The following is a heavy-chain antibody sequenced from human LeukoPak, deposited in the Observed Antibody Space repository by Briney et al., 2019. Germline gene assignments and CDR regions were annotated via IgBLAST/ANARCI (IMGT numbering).Heavy chain of an antibody. CDR2: IYHSGST. CDR1: GSSISSSNW. D-gene: IGHD1-26*01. J-gene: IGHJ4*02. Sequence: PSETLSLTCAVSGSSISSSNWWSWVRQPPGKGLEWIGEIYHSGSTTYNPSLKSRVTISVDRSKNQFSLKLSSVTAADTAVYYCARAAVHSGSYPLNYWGQGTLVTVSS. V-gene: IGHV4-4*02. CDR3: ARAAVHSGSYPLNY.